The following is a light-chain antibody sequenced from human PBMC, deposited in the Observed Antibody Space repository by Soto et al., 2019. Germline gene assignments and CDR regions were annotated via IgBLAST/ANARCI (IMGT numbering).Light chain of an antibody. CDR1: QSVSSGY. CDR2: GSS. CDR3: QQYGTSPQT. V-gene: IGKV3-20*01. Sequence: EIVLTKSPGTLSLSPGERATLSCRASQSVSSGYLAWYQQKPGQAPRLLIHGSSTRATGNPDRFSGSGFGTDFTLTVSRLEPEDFAVYYCQQYGTSPQTFGQGTKVEIK. J-gene: IGKJ1*01.